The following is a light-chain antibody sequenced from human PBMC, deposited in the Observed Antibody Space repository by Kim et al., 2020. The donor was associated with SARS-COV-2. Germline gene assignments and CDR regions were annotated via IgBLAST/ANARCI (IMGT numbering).Light chain of an antibody. CDR3: QQYNNWPLT. Sequence: SVSPGERATLSCRASQNVKSHLAWYQHKPGQAPRLVISATSTRATGTPLRFSGSGSGTEFTLTINNLQSEDFAVYYCQQYNNWPLTFGGGTKLEIK. CDR1: QNVKSH. J-gene: IGKJ4*01. CDR2: ATS. V-gene: IGKV3-15*01.